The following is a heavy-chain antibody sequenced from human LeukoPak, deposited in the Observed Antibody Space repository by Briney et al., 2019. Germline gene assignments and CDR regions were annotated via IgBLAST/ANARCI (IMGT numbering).Heavy chain of an antibody. J-gene: IGHJ5*02. CDR1: GYTFTNYC. V-gene: IGHV1-46*01. CDR2: INPSGTT. CDR3: AKCSETGTTRWFDP. D-gene: IGHD1-7*01. Sequence: ASVKVFCKASGYTFTNYCMHWVRQAPGQGLEWMGLINPSGTTTYAQIFQGRVIMTRDTSTSTMYMELSSLRSDDTAVYYCAKCSETGTTRWFDPWGQGTLVTVSS.